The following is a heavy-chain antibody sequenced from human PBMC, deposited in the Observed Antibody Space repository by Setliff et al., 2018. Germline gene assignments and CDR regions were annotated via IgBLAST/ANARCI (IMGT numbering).Heavy chain of an antibody. CDR2: INTGNANT. CDR3: AARCSSTSCRYYYGSGSSVPFDY. J-gene: IGHJ4*02. V-gene: IGHV1-3*04. D-gene: IGHD3-10*01. Sequence: ASVKVSCKASGYTFTSYGISWVRQAPGQRPEWVGWINTGNANTKYSQKFQGRVTITRDASASTAYMELSSLRSEDTAVYYCAARCSSTSCRYYYGSGSSVPFDYWGQGTLVTVSS. CDR1: GYTFTSYG.